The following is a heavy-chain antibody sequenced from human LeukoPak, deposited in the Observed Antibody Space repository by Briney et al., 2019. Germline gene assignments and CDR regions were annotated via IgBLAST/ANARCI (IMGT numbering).Heavy chain of an antibody. V-gene: IGHV3-48*02. D-gene: IGHD3-22*01. CDR1: GFTFSSYN. CDR2: ISISSNAI. J-gene: IGHJ5*02. Sequence: PGVSLRLSCAASGFTFSSYNMNWVRQAPGKGLEWVSYISISSNAIYYADSVKGRFTISRDDAKDSLYLQMNSLRDADTAVYYCARGEYFHDSSGRDNWFDPWGQGTLVTVSS. CDR3: ARGEYFHDSSGRDNWFDP.